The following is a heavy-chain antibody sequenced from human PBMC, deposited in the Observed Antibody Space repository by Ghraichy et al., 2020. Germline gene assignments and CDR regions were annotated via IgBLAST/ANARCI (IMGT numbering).Heavy chain of an antibody. D-gene: IGHD6-19*01. CDR2: ISSGGPTT. CDR3: GRDGNKYNSGWRPSVVDY. V-gene: IGHV3-48*03. Sequence: GGSLRLSCVASGFTFSSYEMNWVRQAPGKGLEWVSYISSGGPTTYYADSVKGRFTISRDNAKNSLYLQMNSLRAEDTAVYYCGRDGNKYNSGWRPSVVDYWGQGTLVTVSS. CDR1: GFTFSSYE. J-gene: IGHJ4*02.